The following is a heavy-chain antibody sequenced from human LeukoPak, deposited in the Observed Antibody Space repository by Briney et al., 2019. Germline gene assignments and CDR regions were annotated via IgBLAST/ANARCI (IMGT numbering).Heavy chain of an antibody. Sequence: GRSLRLSCVASGFIFSTCGMHWVRQAPGKVLEWLTHIRYDERSTYYADSVKGRYTISRENSKNTLYLQMNSLRGEDTAVYYCAKQMMERQQYYYMDVWGKGTSVTVSS. D-gene: IGHD6-13*01. V-gene: IGHV3-30*02. CDR3: AKQMMERQQYYYMDV. J-gene: IGHJ6*03. CDR1: GFIFSTCG. CDR2: IRYDERST.